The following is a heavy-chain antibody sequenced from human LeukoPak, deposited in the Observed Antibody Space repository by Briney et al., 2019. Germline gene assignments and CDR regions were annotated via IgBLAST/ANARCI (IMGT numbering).Heavy chain of an antibody. V-gene: IGHV1-18*01. D-gene: IGHD3-22*01. CDR1: GYTFTSYG. J-gene: IGHJ4*02. Sequence: ASVKVSCKASGYTFTSYGISWVRQAPGQGLEWMGWISAYNGNTNYAQKLQGRVTMTTDTSTSTAYMELRSLRSDDTAVYYCARYYDNSGYYYTPFDYWGQGTLVTVSS. CDR3: ARYYDNSGYYYTPFDY. CDR2: ISAYNGNT.